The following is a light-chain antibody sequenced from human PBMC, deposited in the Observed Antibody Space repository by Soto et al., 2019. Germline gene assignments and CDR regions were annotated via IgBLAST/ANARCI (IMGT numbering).Light chain of an antibody. CDR3: QTWGTGIVI. J-gene: IGLJ2*01. Sequence: QPVLTQSPSASASLGASVKLTCTLSSGHSRYAIAWHQQQPGKGPRYLMKLNSDGSHSNGDGIPDRFSGSSSGTECYLTISSLQSDDEADYYCQTWGTGIVIFGGGTKLTVL. CDR1: SGHSRYA. CDR2: LNSDGSH. V-gene: IGLV4-69*01.